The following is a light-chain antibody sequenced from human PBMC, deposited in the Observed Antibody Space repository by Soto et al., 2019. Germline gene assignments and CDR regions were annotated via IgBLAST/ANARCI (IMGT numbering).Light chain of an antibody. CDR2: EVS. V-gene: IGLV2-8*01. CDR1: SSDVGAYNY. Sequence: QSVLTRPPSATGSPGQSVTISCTGTSSDVGAYNYVSWYQHLPGKAPKLKIYEVSKRPSGVPDCFSGSKSGITASLTVSWLLAEYEADYYCTAYAATYCFFYVFGPGTKVTV. CDR3: TAYAATYCFFYV. J-gene: IGLJ1*01.